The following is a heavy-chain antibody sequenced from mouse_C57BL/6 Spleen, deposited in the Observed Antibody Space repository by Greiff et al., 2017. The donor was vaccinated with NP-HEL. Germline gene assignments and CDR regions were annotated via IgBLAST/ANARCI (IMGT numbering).Heavy chain of an antibody. CDR3: ARRVTYAMDY. Sequence: EVQLQQSGPELVKPGASVKISCKASGYTFTDYYMNWVKQSHGKSLEWIGDINPNNGGTSYNQKFKGKATLTVDKSSSTAYMELRSLTSEDSAVYYCARRVTYAMDYWGQGTSVTVSS. J-gene: IGHJ4*01. CDR1: GYTFTDYY. CDR2: INPNNGGT. V-gene: IGHV1-26*01.